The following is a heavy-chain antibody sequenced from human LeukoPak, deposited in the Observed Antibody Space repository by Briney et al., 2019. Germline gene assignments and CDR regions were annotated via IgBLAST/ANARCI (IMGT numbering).Heavy chain of an antibody. CDR1: GYTFTRHY. D-gene: IGHD3-10*01. V-gene: IGHV1-46*01. CDR2: INPTGGGT. J-gene: IGHJ3*02. CDR3: ASAFRTRGLYAFDT. Sequence: GASVKVSFKASGYTFTRHYIHWVRQAPGQGLEWMGLINPTGGGTSYAQKFQGRVTMTRDTSTTTVYMDLSSLRSEDTAVYYCASAFRTRGLYAFDTWGQGTMLSVSS.